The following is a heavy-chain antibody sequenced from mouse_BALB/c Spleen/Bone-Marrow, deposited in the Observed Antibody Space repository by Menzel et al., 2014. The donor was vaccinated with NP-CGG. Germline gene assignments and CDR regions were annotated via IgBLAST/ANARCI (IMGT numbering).Heavy chain of an antibody. Sequence: DVMLVESGGGLVQPGGSLKLSCAASGFTFSNYGMSWVRQTPDKRLELVATINSNGGSTYYPDSVKGRFTISRDTAKNTLYLQMSSLRSKETAMYYCVRGNYAKYVGYVDNWGQGATLQVPS. CDR3: VRGNYAKYVGYVDN. CDR2: INSNGGST. V-gene: IGHV5-6-3*01. CDR1: GFTFSNYG. J-gene: IGHJ2*01. D-gene: IGHD2-1*01.